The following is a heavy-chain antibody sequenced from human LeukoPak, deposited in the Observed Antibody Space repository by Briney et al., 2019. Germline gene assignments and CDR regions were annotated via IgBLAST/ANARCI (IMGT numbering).Heavy chain of an antibody. D-gene: IGHD3-9*01. Sequence: GGSLRLSCTASGFTFSSYAMSWVRQAPGKGLEWVSAISGSGGSTYYADSVKGRFTISRDNSKNTLYLQMNSLRAEDTAVYYCAKPIYDILTGYHDAFDIWGQGTMVTVSS. CDR1: GFTFSSYA. J-gene: IGHJ3*02. CDR2: ISGSGGST. CDR3: AKPIYDILTGYHDAFDI. V-gene: IGHV3-23*01.